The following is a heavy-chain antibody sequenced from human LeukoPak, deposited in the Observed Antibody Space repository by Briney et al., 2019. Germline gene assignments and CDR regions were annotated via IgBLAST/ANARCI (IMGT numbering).Heavy chain of an antibody. V-gene: IGHV3-23*01. D-gene: IGHD5-24*01. Sequence: GGSLRLSCAASGFTFSSYAMSWVRQAPGKGLEWVSALSGSGDDTYYADSVKGRFTISRDNSKNTLYLQMNSLRAEDTAVYYCAVQRGGDGYNTFDYWGQGTPVTVSS. CDR1: GFTFSSYA. CDR2: LSGSGDDT. J-gene: IGHJ4*02. CDR3: AVQRGGDGYNTFDY.